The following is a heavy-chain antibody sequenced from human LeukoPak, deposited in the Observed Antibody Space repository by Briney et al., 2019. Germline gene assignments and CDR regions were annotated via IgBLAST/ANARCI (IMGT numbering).Heavy chain of an antibody. CDR1: GGSISSYY. V-gene: IGHV4-59*01. Sequence: SETLSLTCTVSGGSISSYYWSWIRQPPGKGLEWIGYIYYSGSTNYNPSLKSRVTISVDTSKNQFSLKLSSVTAADTAVYYCASIALHCSSTSCYIHWGQGTLVTVSS. CDR2: IYYSGST. D-gene: IGHD2-2*02. J-gene: IGHJ4*02. CDR3: ASIALHCSSTSCYIH.